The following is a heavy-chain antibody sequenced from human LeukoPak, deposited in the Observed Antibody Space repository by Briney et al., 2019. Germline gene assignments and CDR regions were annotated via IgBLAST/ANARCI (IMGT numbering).Heavy chain of an antibody. J-gene: IGHJ4*02. CDR3: ARFRRDGFNYNDY. D-gene: IGHD5-24*01. V-gene: IGHV3-48*04. Sequence: GGSLRLSCAASGFTFSSYSMNWVRQAPGKGLEWVSYIRSGGSITRYADYVKGRFTISRDNAKNSMYLQMNDLRAEDTAIYYCARFRRDGFNYNDYWGQGTLVTVSS. CDR1: GFTFSSYS. CDR2: IRSGGSIT.